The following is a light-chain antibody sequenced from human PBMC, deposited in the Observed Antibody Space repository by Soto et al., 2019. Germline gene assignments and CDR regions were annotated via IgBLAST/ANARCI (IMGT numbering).Light chain of an antibody. Sequence: DIQMTQSPSSVSASVGDRVTITCRASQGISNWLAWYRQKPGKAPDLLISSASSLQTGVPSRFSGTGSGTDFTLSISSLQAEDSGTYYCQQAKSFPLTFGGGTKVDIK. CDR3: QQAKSFPLT. CDR2: SAS. V-gene: IGKV1-12*01. CDR1: QGISNW. J-gene: IGKJ4*01.